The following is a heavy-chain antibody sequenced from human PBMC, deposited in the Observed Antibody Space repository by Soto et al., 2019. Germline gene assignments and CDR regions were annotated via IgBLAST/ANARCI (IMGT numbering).Heavy chain of an antibody. Sequence: QVQLQESGPGLVKPSQTLSLTCTVSGGSISSGEYFWSWIRQPPGKALEWIAYIYYNGSTYYNPSLKSRVTISVDTSKNQFSLKLSSVTAADTAVYYCARVLQLWLNAFDIWGQGTMVTVSS. CDR3: ARVLQLWLNAFDI. J-gene: IGHJ3*02. CDR1: GGSISSGEYF. D-gene: IGHD5-18*01. CDR2: IYYNGST. V-gene: IGHV4-30-4*01.